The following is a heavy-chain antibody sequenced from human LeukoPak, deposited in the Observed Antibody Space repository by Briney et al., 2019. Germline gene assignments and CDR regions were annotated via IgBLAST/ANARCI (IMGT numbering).Heavy chain of an antibody. J-gene: IGHJ4*02. Sequence: GGSLRLSCAASGFTFSSYGMHWVRQAPGKGLEWVAVIWYDGSNKYYADSVKGRFTISRDNSKNTLYLQMNSLRAEDTAVYYCARDPIALKRGYYFDYWGQGTLVTVSS. V-gene: IGHV3-30*19. D-gene: IGHD3-16*01. CDR1: GFTFSSYG. CDR3: ARDPIALKRGYYFDY. CDR2: IWYDGSNK.